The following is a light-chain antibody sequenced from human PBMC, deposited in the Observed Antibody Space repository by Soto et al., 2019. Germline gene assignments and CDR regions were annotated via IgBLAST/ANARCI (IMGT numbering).Light chain of an antibody. CDR1: QSVSSSY. V-gene: IGKV3-15*01. J-gene: IGKJ4*01. Sequence: EIVLTQSPGTLSLSPGERATLSCRASQSVSSSYLAWYQQKPGQAPRLLIYGVSTRATGIPARFSGGGSGTEFTLTISSLQSEDFAVYYCQQYNNWPLTFGGGTKVDIK. CDR3: QQYNNWPLT. CDR2: GVS.